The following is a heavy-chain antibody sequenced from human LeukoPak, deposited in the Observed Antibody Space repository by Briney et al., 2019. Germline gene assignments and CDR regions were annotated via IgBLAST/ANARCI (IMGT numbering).Heavy chain of an antibody. J-gene: IGHJ3*02. CDR2: ISSSSSYI. V-gene: IGHV3-21*01. CDR1: GFTFSSYS. D-gene: IGHD2-2*01. CDR3: ARDGGDCSSTSCYWFRSDPDAFDI. Sequence: GGSLRLSCAASGFTFSSYSMNWVRQAPGKGLEWVSSISSSSSYIYYADSVKGRFTISRDNAKNSLYLQMNSLRAEDTAVYYYARDGGDCSSTSCYWFRSDPDAFDIWGQGTMVTVSS.